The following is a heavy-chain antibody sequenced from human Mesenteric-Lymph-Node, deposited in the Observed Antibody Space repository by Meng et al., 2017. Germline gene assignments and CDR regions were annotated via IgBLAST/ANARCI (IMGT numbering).Heavy chain of an antibody. Sequence: SGPTLAKPTQTFTFTYDFSGFSLSASGAGVGWIRQPPGKALEWVALNYWDDDKTYSPSLQSRLTITKDTSKNQVVLTMTSMDPEDTATYYCAHRLILAAGTGINAFDIWGQGTMVTVSS. CDR3: AHRLILAAGTGINAFDI. J-gene: IGHJ3*02. CDR1: GFSLSASGAG. CDR2: NYWDDDK. V-gene: IGHV2-5*02. D-gene: IGHD6-13*01.